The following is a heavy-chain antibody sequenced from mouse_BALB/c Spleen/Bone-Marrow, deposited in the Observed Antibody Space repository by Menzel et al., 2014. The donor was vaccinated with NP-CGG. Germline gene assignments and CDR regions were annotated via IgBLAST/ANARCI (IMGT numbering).Heavy chain of an antibody. CDR3: SRGGNYGTY. D-gene: IGHD2-1*01. Sequence: VMLVESGAGLVRPGSSVKISCKASGYAFSTYWMNWVKQRPGQGLEWIGQIYPGNGNADYNGKFKDKATLTADKSSRTAYMHLSSLTSEDSAVYFCSRGGNYGTYWGQGTLVTVSA. CDR1: GYAFSTYW. J-gene: IGHJ3*01. V-gene: IGHV1-80*01. CDR2: IYPGNGNA.